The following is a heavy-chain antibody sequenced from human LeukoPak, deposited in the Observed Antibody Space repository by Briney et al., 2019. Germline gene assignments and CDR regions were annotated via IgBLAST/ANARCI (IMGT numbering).Heavy chain of an antibody. CDR3: ARDWASQPLGATTGFDI. J-gene: IGHJ3*02. Sequence: ASVKVSCKASGYTFTSYYMHWVRQAPGQGLEWMGIINPSGSSTSYAQKFRGRVTMTRDTSTSTVYMELSSLRSEDTAVYYCARDWASQPLGATTGFDIWGQGTMVTVSS. V-gene: IGHV1-46*01. D-gene: IGHD1-26*01. CDR1: GYTFTSYY. CDR2: INPSGSST.